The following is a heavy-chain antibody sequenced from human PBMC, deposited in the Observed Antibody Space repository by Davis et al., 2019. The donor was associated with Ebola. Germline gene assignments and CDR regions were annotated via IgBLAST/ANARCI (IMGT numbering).Heavy chain of an antibody. CDR1: GVGFSSYS. CDR2: INHSGST. D-gene: IGHD2-2*01. Sequence: ESLKISCAASGVGFSSYSMNWIRPPPGKGLEWIGEINHSGSTNYNPSLKSRVTISVDTSKNQFSLKLSSVTAADTAVYYCASLTIAGYCSSTSCPNRDYYYYGMDVWGQGTTVTVSS. J-gene: IGHJ6*02. V-gene: IGHV4-34*01. CDR3: ASLTIAGYCSSTSCPNRDYYYYGMDV.